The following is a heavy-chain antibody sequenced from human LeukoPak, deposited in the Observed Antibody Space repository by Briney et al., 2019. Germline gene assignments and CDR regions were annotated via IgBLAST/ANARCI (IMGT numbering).Heavy chain of an antibody. J-gene: IGHJ4*02. CDR2: IYYSGST. V-gene: IGHV4-34*01. CDR3: ARHKATVVTRRFDY. D-gene: IGHD4-23*01. Sequence: NTSETLSLTCAVYGGSFSGYYWSWIRPPPGKGLEWIGSIYYSGSTYYNPSLKSRVTISVDTSKNQFSLKLSSVTAADTAVYYCARHKATVVTRRFDYWGQGTLVTVSS. CDR1: GGSFSGYY.